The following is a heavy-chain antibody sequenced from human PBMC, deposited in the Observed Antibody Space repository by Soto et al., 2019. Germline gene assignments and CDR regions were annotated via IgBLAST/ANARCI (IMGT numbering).Heavy chain of an antibody. Sequence: SETLSLTCTVSGGSISSYYWSWIRQPPGKGLEWIGYIYYSGSTNYNPSLKSRVTISVDTSKNQFSLKLSSVTAADTAVYYCARDLIPADYMTTVITGFDPWGQGTLVTVSS. J-gene: IGHJ5*02. CDR1: GGSISSYY. V-gene: IGHV4-59*01. CDR2: IYYSGST. D-gene: IGHD4-17*01. CDR3: ARDLIPADYMTTVITGFDP.